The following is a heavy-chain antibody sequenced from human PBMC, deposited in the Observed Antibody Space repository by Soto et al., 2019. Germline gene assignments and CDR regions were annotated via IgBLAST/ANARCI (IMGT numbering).Heavy chain of an antibody. CDR3: AAISTYYYYYGMDV. V-gene: IGHV1-18*01. Sequence: ASVKVSCKASGYTFTSYGISWVRQAPGQGLEWMGWISAYNGNTNYAQKLQGRVTMTTDTSTSTAYMELRSLRSDDTAVYYCAAISTYYYYYGMDVWGQGTTVTVSS. CDR2: ISAYNGNT. J-gene: IGHJ6*02. CDR1: GYTFTSYG.